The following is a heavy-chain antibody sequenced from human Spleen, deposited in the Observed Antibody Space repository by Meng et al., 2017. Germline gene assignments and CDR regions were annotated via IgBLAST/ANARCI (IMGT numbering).Heavy chain of an antibody. CDR1: GFTFSSYS. CDR3: ASSGYSYGRGFDP. CDR2: ISLRSNFI. Sequence: GESLKISCAASGFTFSSYSLNWVRQAPGKGLEWVSSISLRSNFIYYADSVKGRFTISRDNAKNSLYLQMNSLRAEDTAVYYCASSGYSYGRGFDPWGQGTLVTVSS. D-gene: IGHD5-18*01. J-gene: IGHJ5*02. V-gene: IGHV3-21*01.